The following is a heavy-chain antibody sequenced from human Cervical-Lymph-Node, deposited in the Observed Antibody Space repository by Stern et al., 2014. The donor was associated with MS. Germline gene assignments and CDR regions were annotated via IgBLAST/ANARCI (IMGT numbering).Heavy chain of an antibody. J-gene: IGHJ4*02. CDR1: GGSISRSSYY. V-gene: IGHV4-39*01. Sequence: VQLVESGPGLVKPSETLSLTCTVSGGSISRSSYYWGWVRQPPGKGLEWIASIDYSGTINYSPYLKSRVSLSAAPSNNQFSPSLNSVTVADTAFYYCARRYGTGLDYWGQGPLVTVSS. CDR3: ARRYGTGLDY. CDR2: IDYSGTI. D-gene: IGHD1-1*01.